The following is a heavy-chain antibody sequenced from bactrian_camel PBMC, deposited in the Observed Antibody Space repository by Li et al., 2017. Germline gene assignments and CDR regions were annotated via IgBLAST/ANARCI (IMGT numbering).Heavy chain of an antibody. CDR3: AADGGLSDCSSSFQNYEYNF. V-gene: IGHV3S53*01. J-gene: IGHJ4*01. CDR2: IDSRGGT. CDR1: EGAYRKYC. Sequence: HVQLVESGGGSVQTGGSLRLSCAASEGAYRKYCMGWFRQAPGKEREGVAAIDSRGGTAYADSATGRFTISQDNTKNTVFLQMNNLKPEDTGMYYCAADGGLSDCSSSFQNYEYNFWTRGTQVTVS. D-gene: IGHD5*01.